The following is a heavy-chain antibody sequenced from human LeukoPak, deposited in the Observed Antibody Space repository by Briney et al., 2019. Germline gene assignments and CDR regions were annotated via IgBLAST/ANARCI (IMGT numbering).Heavy chain of an antibody. D-gene: IGHD1-14*01. Sequence: SETLSLTCTVSGDSISSGGYYWSWIRRHPGKGLEWIGYIYDSGTTYYNPSLESRLTISVDTSKNQFSLNLNSVTAADTAVYFCARGGDRRGFDYWGQGTLVTVSS. V-gene: IGHV4-31*03. CDR1: GDSISSGGYY. CDR2: IYDSGTT. J-gene: IGHJ4*02. CDR3: ARGGDRRGFDY.